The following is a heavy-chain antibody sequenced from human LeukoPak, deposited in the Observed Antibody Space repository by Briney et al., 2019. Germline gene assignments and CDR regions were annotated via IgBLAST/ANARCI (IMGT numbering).Heavy chain of an antibody. Sequence: SQTLSLTCTVSGGSISSGDYYWSWIRQPPGKGLEWIGYIYYSGSTYYNPSLKSRVTISVDTSKNQFSLKLSAVTAADTAVYYCARHEFDSGSLPYFDYWGQGILVTVSS. J-gene: IGHJ4*02. CDR1: GGSISSGDYY. V-gene: IGHV4-30-4*01. CDR2: IYYSGST. CDR3: ARHEFDSGSLPYFDY. D-gene: IGHD3-10*01.